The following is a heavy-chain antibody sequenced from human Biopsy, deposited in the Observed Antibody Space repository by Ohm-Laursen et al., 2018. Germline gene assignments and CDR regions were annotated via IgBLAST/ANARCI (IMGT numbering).Heavy chain of an antibody. CDR2: VYYTGST. CDR3: ARGRGYCGGDCYPTYYYNYGMDV. J-gene: IGHJ6*02. CDR1: GDSISSYY. V-gene: IGHV4-59*01. D-gene: IGHD2-21*02. Sequence: GTLSLTCTVSGDSISSYYWSWIRQPPGKGLQWIGYVYYTGSTDYNPSLQSRVTISVDTSKNHFSLRLRSVTPADTAIYYCARGRGYCGGDCYPTYYYNYGMDVWGQGTTVTVSS.